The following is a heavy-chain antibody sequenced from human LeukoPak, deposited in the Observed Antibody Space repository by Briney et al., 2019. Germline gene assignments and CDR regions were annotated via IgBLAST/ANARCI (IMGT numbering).Heavy chain of an antibody. CDR2: ITPTSSII. D-gene: IGHD6-6*01. V-gene: IGHV3-48*01. J-gene: IGHJ3*02. Sequence: GGSLRLSCAASGFTFTTYSMNWVRQAPGKGLEWFSYITPTSSIIYYADSVKGRFTISRDNAKNSLYLQMNSLRAEDTAVYYCTRDYSSSSGRAFDIWGQGTMVTVSS. CDR3: TRDYSSSSGRAFDI. CDR1: GFTFTTYS.